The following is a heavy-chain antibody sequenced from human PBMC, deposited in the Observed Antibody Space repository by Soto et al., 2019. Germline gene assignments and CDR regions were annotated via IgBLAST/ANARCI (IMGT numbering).Heavy chain of an antibody. Sequence: PGGSLRLSCAASGFTVSSNCMSWVRQAPGKGLEWVSVIYSGCSTYYADSVKGRFTISRDNSKNTLYLQMNSLRAEDTAVYYCARDHQVYDFWSGSYPYYYGMDVWGQGTTVTVSS. CDR1: GFTVSSNC. D-gene: IGHD3-3*01. J-gene: IGHJ6*02. CDR2: IYSGCST. CDR3: ARDHQVYDFWSGSYPYYYGMDV. V-gene: IGHV3-53*01.